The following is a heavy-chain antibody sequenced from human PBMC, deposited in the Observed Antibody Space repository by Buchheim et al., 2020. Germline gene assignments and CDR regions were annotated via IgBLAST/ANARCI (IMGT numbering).Heavy chain of an antibody. CDR2: MSGSGGST. V-gene: IGHV3-23*01. CDR3: AKYPHYDILTGYYNY. Sequence: EVQLLESGGGLVQSGGSLRLSCAASGFTFSSYAMSWVRQAPGKGLEWVSGMSGSGGSTYYADSVKGRFTISRANSTNTLYLQMNSLRAEDTAVYYCAKYPHYDILTGYYNYWGQGTL. CDR1: GFTFSSYA. J-gene: IGHJ4*02. D-gene: IGHD3-9*01.